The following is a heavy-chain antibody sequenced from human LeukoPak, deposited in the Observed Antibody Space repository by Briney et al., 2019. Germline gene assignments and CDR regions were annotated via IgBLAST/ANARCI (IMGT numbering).Heavy chain of an antibody. D-gene: IGHD3-3*01. V-gene: IGHV1-69*02. Sequence: SVKVSCKASGYTFTGYYMHWVRQAPGQGLEWMGRIIPILGIANYAQKFQGRVTITADKSTSTAYMELSSLRSEDTAVYYCASYPNDFWSGYNDYWGQGTLVTVSS. CDR2: IIPILGIA. CDR3: ASYPNDFWSGYNDY. J-gene: IGHJ4*02. CDR1: GYTFTGYY.